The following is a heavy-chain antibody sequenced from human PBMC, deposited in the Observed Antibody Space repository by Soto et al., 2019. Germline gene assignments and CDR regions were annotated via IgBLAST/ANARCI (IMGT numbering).Heavy chain of an antibody. J-gene: IGHJ4*02. Sequence: SLRLSCAASGFTFSSYAMSWVRQAPGKGLEWVSAISGSGGSTYYADSVKGRFTISRDNSKNTLYLQMNSLRAEDTAVYYCATNPTRSTIFGVVISWYFDYWGQGTLVTVSS. CDR2: ISGSGGST. D-gene: IGHD3-3*01. V-gene: IGHV3-23*01. CDR1: GFTFSSYA. CDR3: ATNPTRSTIFGVVISWYFDY.